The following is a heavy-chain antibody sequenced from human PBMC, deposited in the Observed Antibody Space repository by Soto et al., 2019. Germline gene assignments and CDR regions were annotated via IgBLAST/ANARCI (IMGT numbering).Heavy chain of an antibody. CDR3: AKEGGATVAGTSEKPFDY. CDR1: GFIFGNYA. CDR2: ISGSGGST. D-gene: IGHD6-19*01. J-gene: IGHJ4*02. V-gene: IGHV3-23*01. Sequence: DVRLLESGGGLVQPGGSVRLSCAGSGFIFGNYAMSWVRQAPGKGLEWVSGISGSGGSTHYADSVKGRFTISRDNSKNTLFLQANSLRVDDTAVYYCAKEGGATVAGTSEKPFDYWGQGTLVTVSS.